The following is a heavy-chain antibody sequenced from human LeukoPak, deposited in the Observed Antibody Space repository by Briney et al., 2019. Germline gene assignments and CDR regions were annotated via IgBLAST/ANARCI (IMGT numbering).Heavy chain of an antibody. Sequence: ASVKVSCKASGYTFTSYGISWVRQAPGQGLEWMGWISAYNGNTSYAQKLQGRVTMTTDTSTSTAYMELRSLRSDDTAVYYCARVPVLNDYYDSSGKAFDIWGQGTMVTVSS. J-gene: IGHJ3*02. CDR3: ARVPVLNDYYDSSGKAFDI. D-gene: IGHD3-22*01. CDR2: ISAYNGNT. CDR1: GYTFTSYG. V-gene: IGHV1-18*01.